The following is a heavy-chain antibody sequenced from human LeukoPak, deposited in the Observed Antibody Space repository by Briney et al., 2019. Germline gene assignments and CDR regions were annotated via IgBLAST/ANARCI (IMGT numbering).Heavy chain of an antibody. V-gene: IGHV1-8*01. CDR2: MNPNSGNT. CDR1: GYTFTSYD. Sequence: ASVKVSCKASGYTFTSYDINWVRQATGQGLEWMGWMNPNSGNTGYAQKFQGRVTMTRNTSIGTAYMELSSLRSEDTAVYYCARGDSSSWFSLYYYYYYGMDVWGQGTTVTVSS. CDR3: ARGDSSSWFSLYYYYYYGMDV. J-gene: IGHJ6*02. D-gene: IGHD6-13*01.